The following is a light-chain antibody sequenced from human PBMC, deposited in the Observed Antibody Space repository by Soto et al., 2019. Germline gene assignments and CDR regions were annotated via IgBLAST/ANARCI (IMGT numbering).Light chain of an antibody. CDR1: SSEVGAYKY. V-gene: IGLV2-8*01. CDR3: TSYVGNDIWV. Sequence: QSALTQPPSASGSTGQSVTNSCTGTSSEVGAYKYVSWYQQYPGKAPKLMIDEVTKRPSGVPDRFSGSKSGNTASLTVSGLQAEDEADYYCTSYVGNDIWVFGGGTKVTVL. CDR2: EVT. J-gene: IGLJ3*02.